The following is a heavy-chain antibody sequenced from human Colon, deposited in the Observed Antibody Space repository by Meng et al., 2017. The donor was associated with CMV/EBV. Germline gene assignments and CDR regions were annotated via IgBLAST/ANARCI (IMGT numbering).Heavy chain of an antibody. J-gene: IGHJ4*02. CDR1: GFTFDDDA. V-gene: IGHV3-9*01. Sequence: LSLTCAASGFTFDDDAMHWVRHAPGKGLEWVSSISWNSGAIGYADSVKGRFTISRDNAKNSLYLQMNSLRAEDTALYYCAKEGVAKYYFDYWGQGTLVTVSS. CDR3: AKEGVAKYYFDY. D-gene: IGHD2-15*01. CDR2: ISWNSGAI.